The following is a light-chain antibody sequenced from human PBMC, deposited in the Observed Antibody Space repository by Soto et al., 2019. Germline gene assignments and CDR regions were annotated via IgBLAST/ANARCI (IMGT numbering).Light chain of an antibody. Sequence: DIPMTQSPSSLSASVGDKVTITCQADEDITNYLIWYQQKPGKAPKLLTYDASNLETGVPSRFSGSGSGTEFTFTITSLQPEDIATYYCQQYDYLPYTFGQGTKLEIK. CDR1: EDITNY. V-gene: IGKV1-33*01. CDR2: DAS. J-gene: IGKJ2*01. CDR3: QQYDYLPYT.